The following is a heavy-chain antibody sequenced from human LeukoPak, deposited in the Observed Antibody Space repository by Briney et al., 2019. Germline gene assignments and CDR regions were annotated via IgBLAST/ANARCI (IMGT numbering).Heavy chain of an antibody. CDR2: IYHSGST. Sequence: SETLSLTCTVSGYSISSGYYWGWIRQPPGKGLEWIGSIYHSGSTYYNPSLKSRVTISVDTSKNQFSLKLSSVTAADMAVYYCARADVLRFLERADWGQGTLVTVSS. V-gene: IGHV4-38-2*02. J-gene: IGHJ4*02. CDR3: ARADVLRFLERAD. CDR1: GYSISSGYY. D-gene: IGHD3-3*01.